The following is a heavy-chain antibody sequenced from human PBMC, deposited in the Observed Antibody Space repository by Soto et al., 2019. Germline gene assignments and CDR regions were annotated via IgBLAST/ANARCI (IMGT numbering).Heavy chain of an antibody. J-gene: IGHJ4*02. D-gene: IGHD3-9*01. Sequence: PSETLSLTCTVSGGSVRGSLYYWGWIRQPPGKGLEWIGNIFDRGNTYHNPSLKSRVTISVDTSKNQFSLRLSSVTAADAAVYFCARARYYDWCFDLWGLGTPVTV. V-gene: IGHV4-39*01. CDR1: GGSVRGSLYY. CDR3: ARARYYDWCFDL. CDR2: IFDRGNT.